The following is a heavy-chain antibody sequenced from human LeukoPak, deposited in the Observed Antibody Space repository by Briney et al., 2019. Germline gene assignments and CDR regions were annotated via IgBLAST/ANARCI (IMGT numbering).Heavy chain of an antibody. D-gene: IGHD2-15*01. CDR3: ARDQGVYCSGGSCTAFDI. Sequence: GGSLRLSCSVSAFTFNTFDNFAMNWVRQAPGKGLEWVSSISGSSSYIYYGDSVKGRCTISRDNAKKSLYLQMNSLRAEDTAVYYCARDQGVYCSGGSCTAFDIWGQGTMVTVSS. J-gene: IGHJ3*02. CDR2: ISGSSSYI. V-gene: IGHV3-21*01. CDR1: AFTFNTFD.